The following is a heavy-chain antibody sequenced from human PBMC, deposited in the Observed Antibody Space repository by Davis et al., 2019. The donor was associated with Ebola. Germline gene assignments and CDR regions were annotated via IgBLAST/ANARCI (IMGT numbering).Heavy chain of an antibody. CDR2: INHSGSI. V-gene: IGHV4-34*01. CDR3: AREGGYSFGHWRYNWFDP. Sequence: MPSETLSLTCAVYGGSFSGYYWSWIRQPPGKGLEWIGEINHSGSINYNPSLKSRVTISVDTSKNQFSLKLSFVTAADTAVYYCAREGGYSFGHWRYNWFDPWGQGTLVTVSS. CDR1: GGSFSGYY. J-gene: IGHJ5*02. D-gene: IGHD5-18*01.